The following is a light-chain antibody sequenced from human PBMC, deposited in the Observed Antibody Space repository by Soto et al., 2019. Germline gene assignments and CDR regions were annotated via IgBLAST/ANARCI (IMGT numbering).Light chain of an antibody. Sequence: QSVLTQPASVSGSPGQSITLSCTGTTSDVGGYHFVSWYQQHPGKAPKLIIYEVTNRPSGVSDRFSGSKSGNTASLTISGLQPEDEAAYYCYSYTNTSNYVLGNGTKVTV. J-gene: IGLJ1*01. V-gene: IGLV2-14*01. CDR2: EVT. CDR1: TSDVGGYHF. CDR3: YSYTNTSNYV.